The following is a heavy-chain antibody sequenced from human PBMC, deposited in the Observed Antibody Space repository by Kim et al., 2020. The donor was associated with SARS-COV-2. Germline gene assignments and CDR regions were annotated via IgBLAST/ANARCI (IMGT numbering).Heavy chain of an antibody. J-gene: IGHJ3*02. D-gene: IGHD1-26*01. CDR2: ITKSSTTI. CDR1: GFTFSAYD. CDR3: VRDRMVGALGI. V-gene: IGHV3-48*02. Sequence: GGSLRLSCATSGFTFSAYDMNWVRRAPGKGLEWLSFITKSSTTIYYANSVKGRFTISRDNAKNSLYLQMNSLRDEDSALYYCVRDRMVGALGIWGQGTM.